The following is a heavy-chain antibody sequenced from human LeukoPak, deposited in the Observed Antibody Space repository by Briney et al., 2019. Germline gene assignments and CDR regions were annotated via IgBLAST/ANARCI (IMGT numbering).Heavy chain of an antibody. D-gene: IGHD6-13*01. V-gene: IGHV3-30*18. CDR3: AKLAAAGRDETDY. CDR2: ISYDGSNK. J-gene: IGHJ4*02. CDR1: GFTFSSYG. Sequence: PGGSLRLSCAASGFTFSSYGMHWVRQAPGKGLEWVAVISYDGSNKYYADSVKGRFTISRDNSKNTLYLQMNSLRAEDTAVYYCAKLAAAGRDETDYWGQGTLVTVSS.